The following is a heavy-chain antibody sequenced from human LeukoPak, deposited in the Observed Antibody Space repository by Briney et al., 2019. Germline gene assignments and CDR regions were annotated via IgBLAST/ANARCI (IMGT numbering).Heavy chain of an antibody. V-gene: IGHV3-48*03. J-gene: IGHJ4*02. CDR2: ISSSGSTI. Sequence: PGGSLRLSCAASGFTFSSYEMNWVRQAPGKGLEWVSYISSSGSTIYYADSVKGRFTISRDNAKNSLYLQMNSLRAEDTAVYYCARDSYYDILTGYSHFDYWGQGTLVTVPS. D-gene: IGHD3-9*01. CDR3: ARDSYYDILTGYSHFDY. CDR1: GFTFSSYE.